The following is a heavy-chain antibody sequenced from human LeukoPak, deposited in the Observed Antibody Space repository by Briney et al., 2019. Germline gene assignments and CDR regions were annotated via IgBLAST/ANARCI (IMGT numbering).Heavy chain of an antibody. CDR1: GFTFSSYA. CDR3: ARGTRGSFDY. D-gene: IGHD3-10*01. Sequence: GGSLRLSCAASGFTFSSYAMHWVRQAPGKGLEWVAVISYDGSNKYYADSVKGRFTTSRDNSKNTLYLQMNSLRAEDTAVYYCARGTRGSFDYWGQGTLVTVSS. CDR2: ISYDGSNK. V-gene: IGHV3-30*04. J-gene: IGHJ4*02.